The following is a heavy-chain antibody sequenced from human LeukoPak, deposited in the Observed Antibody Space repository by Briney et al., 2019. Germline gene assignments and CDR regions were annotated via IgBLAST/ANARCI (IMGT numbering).Heavy chain of an antibody. V-gene: IGHV1-8*02. J-gene: IGHJ4*02. CDR3: ARALEGGYDSVHFDY. CDR2: MNPNSGNT. D-gene: IGHD5-12*01. Sequence: ASVKVSCKASGGTFSSYAISWVRQATGQGLEWMGWMNPNSGNTGYAQKFQGRVTMTRNTSISTAYMELSSLRSEDTAVYYCARALEGGYDSVHFDYWGQGTLVTVSS. CDR1: GGTFSSYA.